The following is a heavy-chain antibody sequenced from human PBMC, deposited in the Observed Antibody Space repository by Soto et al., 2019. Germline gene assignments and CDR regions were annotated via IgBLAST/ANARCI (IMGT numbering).Heavy chain of an antibody. J-gene: IGHJ6*02. D-gene: IGHD1-26*01. CDR1: GCTFDDYT. CDR3: AKDMIDRWELLRPHSPIYYYGMDV. CDR2: ISWDGGST. V-gene: IGHV3-43*01. Sequence: GGSLRLSCAASGCTFDDYTMHWVRQAPGKGLEWVSLISWDGGSTYYADSVKGRFTISRDNSKNSLYLQMNSLRTEDTALYYCAKDMIDRWELLRPHSPIYYYGMDVWGQGTTVTVSS.